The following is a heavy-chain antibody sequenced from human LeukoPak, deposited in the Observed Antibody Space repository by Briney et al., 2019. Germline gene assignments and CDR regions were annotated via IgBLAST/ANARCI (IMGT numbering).Heavy chain of an antibody. J-gene: IGHJ5*02. V-gene: IGHV4-38-2*02. CDR2: IYHSGST. CDR3: ARDNSVRDEAWWFNP. D-gene: IGHD5-24*01. CDR1: NYSITNNYY. Sequence: SETLSLTCTVSNYSITNNYYWGWIRQPPGKGLEWIGSIYHSGSTYYNPSLKSRVTISVDTSKNQFSLKLSSVTAADTAVYYCARDNSVRDEAWWFNPWGQGTLVTVSS.